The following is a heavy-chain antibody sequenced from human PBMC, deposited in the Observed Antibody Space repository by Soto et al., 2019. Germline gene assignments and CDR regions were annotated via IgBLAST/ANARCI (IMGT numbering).Heavy chain of an antibody. CDR2: ISGDNGNA. CDR1: GYSFSNYG. J-gene: IGHJ4*02. CDR3: AREGIYADSDD. V-gene: IGHV1-18*01. D-gene: IGHD3-16*01. Sequence: QVQLVQSGPEVKKPGASVKVSCKASGYSFSNYGIAWMRQAPGQGLEWVGWISGDNGNANYAENLQDRVTLTVDVSTTSAYMELRRLRSDDTAVYFCAREGIYADSDDWGQGTQVTVSS.